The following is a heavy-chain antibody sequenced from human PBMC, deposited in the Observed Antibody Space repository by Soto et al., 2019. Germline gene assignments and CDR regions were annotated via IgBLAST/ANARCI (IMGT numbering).Heavy chain of an antibody. J-gene: IGHJ6*02. D-gene: IGHD2-2*03. CDR3: AKDFGYCISTSCYIYYYYGMDV. CDR2: ISYDGSNK. CDR1: GFTFSSYG. Sequence: GGSLRLSCAASGFTFSSYGMHWVRQAPGKGLEWVAVISYDGSNKYYADSVKGRFTISRDNSKNTLYLQMNSLRAEDTAVYYCAKDFGYCISTSCYIYYYYGMDVWGQGTTVTVSS. V-gene: IGHV3-30*18.